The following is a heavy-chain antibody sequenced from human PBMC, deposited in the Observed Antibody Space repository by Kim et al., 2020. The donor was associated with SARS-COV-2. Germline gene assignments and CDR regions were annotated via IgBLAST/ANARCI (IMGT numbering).Heavy chain of an antibody. CDR2: IYYSGST. CDR3: ARPLRTHTNRDAFDI. D-gene: IGHD3-3*01. Sequence: SETLSLTCTVSGGSISSYYWSWIRQPPGKGLEWIGYIYYSGSTNYNPSLKSRVTISVDTSKNQFSLKLSSVTAADTAVYYCARPLRTHTNRDAFDIWGQGTMVTVSS. CDR1: GGSISSYY. J-gene: IGHJ3*02. V-gene: IGHV4-59*08.